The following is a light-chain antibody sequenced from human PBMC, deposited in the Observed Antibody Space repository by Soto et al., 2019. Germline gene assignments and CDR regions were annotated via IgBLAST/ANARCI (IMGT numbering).Light chain of an antibody. CDR3: QQYNSYPIT. V-gene: IGKV1-5*03. Sequence: DIQMTQSPSTLSASVGDRVTITCRASQSISSWLAWYQQKPGKAPKLLIYKASSLESGVPSRFSGSGSGTEFTLTISSLQPDDFATYYCQQYNSYPITFGQGTRXEIK. CDR2: KAS. CDR1: QSISSW. J-gene: IGKJ5*01.